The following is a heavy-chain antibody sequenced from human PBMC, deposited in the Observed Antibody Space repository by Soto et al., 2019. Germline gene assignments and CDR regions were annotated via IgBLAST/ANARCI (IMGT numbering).Heavy chain of an antibody. D-gene: IGHD6-13*01. J-gene: IGHJ4*02. CDR2: ISGSGGST. Sequence: EVQLLESGGGLVQPGGSLRLSCAASGFTFSSYAMSWVRQAPGKGLEWVSAISGSGGSTYYADSVKGRFTISRDNSKNTLYLQMNSLRAEDTAVYYCGKESGDLYSSSWYFDYWGQGTLVTVSS. V-gene: IGHV3-23*01. CDR1: GFTFSSYA. CDR3: GKESGDLYSSSWYFDY.